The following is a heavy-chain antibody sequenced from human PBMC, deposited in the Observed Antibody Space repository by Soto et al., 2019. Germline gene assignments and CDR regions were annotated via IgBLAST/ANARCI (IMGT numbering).Heavy chain of an antibody. V-gene: IGHV3-23*01. D-gene: IGHD2-8*01. CDR3: VGRLTSIYNYFDS. CDR1: GFTFRSYG. J-gene: IGHJ4*02. CDR2: INGGGGLI. Sequence: GGSLRLSCAASGFTFRSYGMTWVRQSPGKGLEWVSTINGGGGLIFYANSVEGRFTISRDNSKNTLYLQMNSLRAADTAIYYCVGRLTSIYNYFDSWGQGTQVTVSS.